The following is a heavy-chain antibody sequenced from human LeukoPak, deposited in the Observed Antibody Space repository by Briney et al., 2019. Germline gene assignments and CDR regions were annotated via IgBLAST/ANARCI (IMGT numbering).Heavy chain of an antibody. V-gene: IGHV1-69*13. CDR1: GGTFSSYA. CDR2: IIPIFGTA. D-gene: IGHD6-6*01. CDR3: AREASSESFFDY. J-gene: IGHJ4*02. Sequence: ASVKVSCKASGGTFSSYAISWVRQAPGQGLEWMGGIIPIFGTANYAQKFQGRVTITADESTSTAYMELSSLRSEDTAVYYCAREASSESFFDYWGQGTLVTVSS.